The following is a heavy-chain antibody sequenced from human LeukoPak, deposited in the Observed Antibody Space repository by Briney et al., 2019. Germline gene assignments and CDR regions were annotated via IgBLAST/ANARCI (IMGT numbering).Heavy chain of an antibody. J-gene: IGHJ5*02. D-gene: IGHD6-25*01. Sequence: GGSLRLSCTASESTFGDYAMSWVRQAPGKGLEWVSFIRRKAYGGTTEYAASVKGRFTISRDDSKSIAYLQMNSLKTEDTAVYYCTRVVSGWFGPWGQGTLVTVSS. CDR3: TRVVSGWFGP. CDR2: IRRKAYGGTT. V-gene: IGHV3-49*04. CDR1: ESTFGDYA.